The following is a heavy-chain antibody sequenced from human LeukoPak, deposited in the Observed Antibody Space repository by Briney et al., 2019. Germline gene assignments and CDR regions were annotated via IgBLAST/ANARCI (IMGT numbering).Heavy chain of an antibody. CDR3: AREPGIGYAFDI. V-gene: IGHV3-7*01. J-gene: IGHJ3*02. CDR2: INQDGGEK. CDR1: GCTFISSW. D-gene: IGHD3-10*01. Sequence: GGSLRLSCAACGCTFISSWMTWVRQAPGRELEGVANINQDGGEKHYVDSVKGRFTISRDNAKNSLYLQMNSLRAEDTAVYYCAREPGIGYAFDIWGQGTMVTVSS.